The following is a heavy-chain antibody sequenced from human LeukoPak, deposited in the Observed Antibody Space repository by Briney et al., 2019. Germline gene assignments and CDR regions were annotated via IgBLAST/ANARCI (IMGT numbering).Heavy chain of an antibody. V-gene: IGHV3-30-3*01. CDR2: ISYDGSNK. Sequence: PGGSLRLSCAASGFTFSNYWMSWVRQAPGKGLEWVAVISYDGSNKYYADSVKGRFTISRDNSKNTLYLQMNSLRAEDTAVYYCARQSIAVAGDSRYRYYYYMDVWGKGTTVTVSS. CDR1: GFTFSNYW. J-gene: IGHJ6*03. CDR3: ARQSIAVAGDSRYRYYYYMDV. D-gene: IGHD6-19*01.